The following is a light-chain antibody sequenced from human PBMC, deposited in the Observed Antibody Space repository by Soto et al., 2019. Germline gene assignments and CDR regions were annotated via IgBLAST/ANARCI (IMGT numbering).Light chain of an antibody. CDR3: QQLKSYPLT. Sequence: IQLTQSPSSLSASVGDRVTITCRASQGISSYLAWYQQKPGKAPKLLIYATSTLQSGVPSRFSGSGFGAVLILTISSLQPEDFATSYGQQLKSYPLTFGGGTKVDIK. CDR2: ATS. V-gene: IGKV1-9*01. CDR1: QGISSY. J-gene: IGKJ4*01.